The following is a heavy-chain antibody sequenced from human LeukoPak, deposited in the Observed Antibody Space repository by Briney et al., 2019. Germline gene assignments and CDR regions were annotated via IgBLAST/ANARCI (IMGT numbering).Heavy chain of an antibody. V-gene: IGHV1-2*02. J-gene: IGHJ4*02. CDR1: GYTFTGYY. CDR3: ARVRNYYGSGSYYTFDY. D-gene: IGHD3-10*01. Sequence: GASVKVSCKASGYTFTGYYMHWVRQAPGQGLEWMGWINPNSGGTNYAQKFQGRDTMTRDTSISTAYMELSGLRSDDTAVYYCARVRNYYGSGSYYTFDYWGQGTLVTVSS. CDR2: INPNSGGT.